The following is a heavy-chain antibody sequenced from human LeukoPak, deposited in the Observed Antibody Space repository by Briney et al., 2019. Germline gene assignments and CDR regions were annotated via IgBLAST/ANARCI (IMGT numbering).Heavy chain of an antibody. V-gene: IGHV3-23*01. CDR3: AKDSARYSGSYNRAFDI. Sequence: GGSLRLSCAASGFTFSSYAMSWVRQAPGKGLEWVSAIRGSGGSTYYADSVKGRFTISRDNSKNTLYLQMNSLRAEDTAVYYCAKDSARYSGSYNRAFDIWGQGTMVTVSS. D-gene: IGHD1-26*01. J-gene: IGHJ3*02. CDR2: IRGSGGST. CDR1: GFTFSSYA.